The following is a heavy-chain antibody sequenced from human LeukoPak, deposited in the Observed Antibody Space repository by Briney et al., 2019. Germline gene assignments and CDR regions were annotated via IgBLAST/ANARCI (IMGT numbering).Heavy chain of an antibody. V-gene: IGHV1-46*01. CDR1: GYTFTSYY. D-gene: IGHD3-10*01. Sequence: ASVKVSCKASGYTFTSYYMHWVRQAPGQGLEWMGIINPSGGSTSYAQKFQGRVTMTRDTSTSTVYMELSSLRSEDTAVYYCARDRWYYYGSGYGMDVWGQGTTVTVSS. CDR3: ARDRWYYYGSGYGMDV. J-gene: IGHJ6*02. CDR2: INPSGGST.